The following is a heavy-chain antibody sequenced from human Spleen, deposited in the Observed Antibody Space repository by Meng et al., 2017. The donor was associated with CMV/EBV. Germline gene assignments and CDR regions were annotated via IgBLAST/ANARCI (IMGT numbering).Heavy chain of an antibody. V-gene: IGHV3-23*01. CDR1: GFTFSSYA. Sequence: GSLRLSCAASGFTFSSYAMNWVRQAPGKGLEWVSAISGSGGSTYYADSVKGRFTISRDNSKNTLYLQMNSLRAEDTAVYYCAKGYGSGYYYYVMDVWGQGTTVTVSS. J-gene: IGHJ6*02. CDR2: ISGSGGST. CDR3: AKGYGSGYYYYVMDV. D-gene: IGHD3-10*01.